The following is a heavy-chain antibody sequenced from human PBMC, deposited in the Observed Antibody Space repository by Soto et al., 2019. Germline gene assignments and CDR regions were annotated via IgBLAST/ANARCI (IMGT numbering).Heavy chain of an antibody. CDR3: TRSIGSGGVIGGFDY. CDR2: IIPMFDTP. J-gene: IGHJ4*02. Sequence: QVQLVQSETEVKKPVSAVKVSCKASGGTFNTYAMNWVRQAPGQGLEWMGGIIPMFDTPRYAQKFQGRVTITVDESTTTAYMELSSLRSDDTAVYYCTRSIGSGGVIGGFDYWGQGTLVTVSS. V-gene: IGHV1-69*01. D-gene: IGHD3-16*02. CDR1: GGTFNTYA.